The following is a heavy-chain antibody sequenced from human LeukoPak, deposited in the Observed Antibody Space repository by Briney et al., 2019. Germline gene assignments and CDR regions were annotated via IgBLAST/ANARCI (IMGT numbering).Heavy chain of an antibody. CDR1: GFTFSSYS. CDR2: ISSSSSYI. V-gene: IGHV3-21*01. CDR3: ASSRSSSSVGVDNWFDP. D-gene: IGHD6-6*01. Sequence: GGSLRLSCAASGFTFSSYSMNWVRQAPGKGLEWVSSISSSSSYIYYADSVKGRLTISRDNAKNSLYLQMNSLRAEDTAVYYCASSRSSSSVGVDNWFDPWGQGTLVTVSS. J-gene: IGHJ5*02.